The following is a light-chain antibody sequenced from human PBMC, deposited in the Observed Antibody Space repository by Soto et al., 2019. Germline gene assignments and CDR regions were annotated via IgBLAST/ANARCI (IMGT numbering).Light chain of an antibody. CDR3: QQYGSSPPIT. Sequence: EVVMTQSPATLTVSPWESATLSCRASHGINRNLAWYQHKPGQAPRLVRYAVFTRAAGIPGRFSGGVSGTEFTLTISRLEPEDFAVYYCQQYGSSPPITFGQGTRLEIK. V-gene: IGKV3-15*01. J-gene: IGKJ5*01. CDR2: AVF. CDR1: HGINRN.